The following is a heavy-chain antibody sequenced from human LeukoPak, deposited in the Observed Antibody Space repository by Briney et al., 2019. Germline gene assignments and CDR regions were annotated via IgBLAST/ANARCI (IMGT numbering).Heavy chain of an antibody. CDR3: ARPYCSGGSCYLYYFDY. D-gene: IGHD2-15*01. CDR2: IYPGDSDT. V-gene: IGHV5-51*01. J-gene: IGHJ4*02. CDR1: GYSFTSYW. Sequence: GESLKISCKGSGYSFTSYWIGWVRQMSGKGLEWMGIIYPGDSDTRYSPSDQGQVTISVDKSIGTAYLQWSSLKASDTAMYYCARPYCSGGSCYLYYFDYWGQGTLVTVSS.